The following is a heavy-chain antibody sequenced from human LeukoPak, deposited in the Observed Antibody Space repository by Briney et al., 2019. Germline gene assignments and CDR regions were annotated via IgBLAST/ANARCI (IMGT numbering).Heavy chain of an antibody. CDR1: GGSFSAYY. V-gene: IGHV4-34*01. Sequence: SETLSLTCAVYGGSFSAYYWSWIRQPPGKGLEWIGEINHSGSTNYNPSLKSRVTISVDMSKNQFSLKLSSVTAADTAVYYCARHWDIVPTWGRWFGPWGQGTLVTVS. CDR2: INHSGST. CDR3: ARHWDIVPTWGRWFGP. J-gene: IGHJ5*02. D-gene: IGHD5-12*01.